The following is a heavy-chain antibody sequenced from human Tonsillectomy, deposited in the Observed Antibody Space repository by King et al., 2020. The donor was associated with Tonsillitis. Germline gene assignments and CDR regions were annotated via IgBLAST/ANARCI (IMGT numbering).Heavy chain of an antibody. Sequence: DVQLVESGGGLVQPGGSLRLSCAASGFTFSSFAMTWVRQAPGKGLEWVSSISDSAGGTYYADSVNGRLTISRDNSKNTLYLQVNGLRAEDTAVYYCAKLLRSGYHLYYMDVWGKGTTVTVSS. V-gene: IGHV3-23*04. CDR2: ISDSAGGT. D-gene: IGHD3-3*01. CDR3: AKLLRSGYHLYYMDV. J-gene: IGHJ6*03. CDR1: GFTFSSFA.